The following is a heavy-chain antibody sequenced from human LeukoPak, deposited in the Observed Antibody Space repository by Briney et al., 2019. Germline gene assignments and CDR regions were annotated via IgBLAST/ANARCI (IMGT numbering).Heavy chain of an antibody. V-gene: IGHV4-59*11. CDR3: ARYLRSNWFDP. J-gene: IGHJ5*02. Sequence: SETLSLTCTVSGGSIVKRYWSWIRQPPTKGLEWIGYVYSSGSTTYNPSLESRLTISIDTSKNQFSLKLCSVTTADTAVYYCARYLRSNWFDPWGQGTLVTVSS. CDR2: VYSSGST. CDR1: GGSIVKRY.